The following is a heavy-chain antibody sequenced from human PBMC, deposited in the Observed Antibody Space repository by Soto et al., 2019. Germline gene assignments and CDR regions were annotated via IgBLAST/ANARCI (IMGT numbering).Heavy chain of an antibody. CDR3: VRDHHDFSSDYHYYHMDV. Sequence: QAQLVQSGAEMKKPGASVKVSCKASGYTLSNYGISWVRQAPGQGLEWMGWSSTYNGNTKYAKKFQGRVTMTTDTSTSTAYMELRSPRSDDTAVYYCVRDHHDFSSDYHYYHMDVWGKGTTVTVSS. D-gene: IGHD3-3*01. CDR2: SSTYNGNT. V-gene: IGHV1-18*01. J-gene: IGHJ6*03. CDR1: GYTLSNYG.